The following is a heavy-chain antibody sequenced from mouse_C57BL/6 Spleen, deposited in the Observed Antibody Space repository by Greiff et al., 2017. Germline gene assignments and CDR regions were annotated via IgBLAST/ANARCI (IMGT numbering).Heavy chain of an antibody. CDR1: GYSITSGYY. V-gene: IGHV3-6*01. J-gene: IGHJ2*01. CDR3: ASSPLYCNYAY. CDR2: ISYDGSN. D-gene: IGHD2-1*01. Sequence: EVQLQASGPGLVKPSQSLSLTCSVTGYSITSGYYWNWIRPFPGNKLEWMGYISYDGSNNYNPSLKNRIPITQDHTKNHMYLKLTSVTTEDTATYYSASSPLYCNYAYWGQGTTLTGSS.